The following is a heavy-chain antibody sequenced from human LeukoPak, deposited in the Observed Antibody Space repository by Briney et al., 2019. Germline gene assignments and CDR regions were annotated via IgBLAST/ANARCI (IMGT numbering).Heavy chain of an antibody. CDR2: MNPNSGNT. V-gene: IGHV1-8*02. Sequence: ASVKVSCKASGYTFTSYYMHWVRQATGQGLEWMGWMNPNSGNTGYAQKFQGRVTMTRNTSISTAYTELSRLRSDDTAVYYCASKNRAAAGDFDYWGQGTLVTVSS. CDR3: ASKNRAAAGDFDY. CDR1: GYTFTSYY. D-gene: IGHD6-13*01. J-gene: IGHJ4*02.